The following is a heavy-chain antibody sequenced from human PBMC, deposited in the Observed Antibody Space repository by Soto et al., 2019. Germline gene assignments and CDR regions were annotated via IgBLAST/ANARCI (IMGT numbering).Heavy chain of an antibody. CDR1: GFTFSSYW. V-gene: IGHV3-7*01. CDR3: ARTRYSYDSSGYPHSPEYYFDY. D-gene: IGHD3-22*01. CDR2: IKQDGSEK. Sequence: GGSLRLSCAASGFTFSSYWMSWVRQAPGKGLEWVANIKQDGSEKCYVDSVKGRFTISRDNAKNSLYLQMNSLRAEDTAVYYCARTRYSYDSSGYPHSPEYYFDYWGQGTLVTVSS. J-gene: IGHJ4*02.